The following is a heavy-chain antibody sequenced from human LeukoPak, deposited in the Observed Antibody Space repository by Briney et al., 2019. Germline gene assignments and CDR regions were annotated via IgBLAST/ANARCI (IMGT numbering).Heavy chain of an antibody. CDR3: TRSGYRHPYHFDS. V-gene: IGHV3-53*01. CDR2: LYTGGGT. Sequence: GGSLRLSCAASGFTFSSYWMSWVRQAPGKGLEWVSVLYTGGGTDHADSVTGRFTISRDNSKNTLSLQMNSLRAEDTAIYYCTRSGYRHPYHFDSWGQGTLVTVSS. D-gene: IGHD3-22*01. J-gene: IGHJ4*02. CDR1: GFTFSSYW.